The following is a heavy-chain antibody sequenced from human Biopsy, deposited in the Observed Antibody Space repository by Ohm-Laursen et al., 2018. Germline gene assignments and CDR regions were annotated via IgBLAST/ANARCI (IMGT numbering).Heavy chain of an antibody. J-gene: IGHJ4*02. D-gene: IGHD5-18*01. Sequence: SLRLSCAASGFDFGSYGMHWVRQAPGKGLEWVSRFNSDGTDTTYADSVKGRFTISRDNAKNTLCLQMNSLRVEDTAVYYCAKAGRGYIDYWGQGTLVIVSS. CDR3: AKAGRGYIDY. V-gene: IGHV3-74*01. CDR1: GFDFGSYG. CDR2: FNSDGTDT.